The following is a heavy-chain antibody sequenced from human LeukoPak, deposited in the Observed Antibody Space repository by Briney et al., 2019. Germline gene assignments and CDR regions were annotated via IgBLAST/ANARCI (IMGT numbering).Heavy chain of an antibody. CDR3: ARVLDYGDYPSWFDP. CDR2: ISAYNGNT. D-gene: IGHD4-17*01. Sequence: GASVKVSCKASGYTFTSYGISWVRQAPGQELEWMGWISAYNGNTDYAQKLQGRVTMTTDTSTSTAYMELRSLRSDDTAVYYCARVLDYGDYPSWFDPWGQGTLVTVSS. V-gene: IGHV1-18*01. J-gene: IGHJ5*02. CDR1: GYTFTSYG.